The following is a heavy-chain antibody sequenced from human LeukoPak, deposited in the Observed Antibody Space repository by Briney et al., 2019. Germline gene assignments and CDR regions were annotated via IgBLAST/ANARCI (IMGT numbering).Heavy chain of an antibody. D-gene: IGHD3-3*01. Sequence: PSQTLSLTCAVSGGSISSGGYSWSWIRQPPGKGLEWIGYIYHSGSTYYNPSLKSRVTMSVDTSKNQFSLKLSSVTAADTAVYYCARVANTGGTIFGVVIESYFDYWGQGTLVTVSS. V-gene: IGHV4-30-2*01. CDR2: IYHSGST. CDR1: GGSISSGGYS. J-gene: IGHJ4*02. CDR3: ARVANTGGTIFGVVIESYFDY.